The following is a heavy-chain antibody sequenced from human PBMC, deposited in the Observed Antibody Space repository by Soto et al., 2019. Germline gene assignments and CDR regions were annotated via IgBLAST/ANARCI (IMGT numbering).Heavy chain of an antibody. CDR2: ISYDGSNK. J-gene: IGHJ6*02. D-gene: IGHD6-6*01. CDR1: GFTFSSYG. CDR3: AKVADYSSSNYYYGMDV. Sequence: GGSLRLSCAASGFTFSSYGMHWVRQAPGKGLEWVAVISYDGSNKYYADSVKGRFTISRDNSKNTLYLQMNSLRAEDTAVYYCAKVADYSSSNYYYGMDVRRQGTTVTVSS. V-gene: IGHV3-30*18.